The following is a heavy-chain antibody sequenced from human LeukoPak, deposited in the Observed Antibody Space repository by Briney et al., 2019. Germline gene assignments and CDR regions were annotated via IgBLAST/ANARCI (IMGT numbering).Heavy chain of an antibody. D-gene: IGHD3-22*01. CDR3: WRDRCDSSGDCEVFDY. V-gene: IGHV3-7*03. Sequence: GGSLRLSCAASGFTFSSYWMSWVRQAPGQGLEWVANIKQDGSEKYYVDSVQGRFTISRDNAKNTLYLQMNSLRAEDTAVYYCWRDRCDSSGDCEVFDYWGQGTLVTVSS. J-gene: IGHJ4*02. CDR1: GFTFSSYW. CDR2: IKQDGSEK.